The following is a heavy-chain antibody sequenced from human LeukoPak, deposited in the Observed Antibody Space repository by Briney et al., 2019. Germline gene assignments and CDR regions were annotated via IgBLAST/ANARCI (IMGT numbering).Heavy chain of an antibody. CDR3: ARALPTGYCSGDNCPPMGYYYYGMDV. J-gene: IGHJ6*02. CDR2: IYRRGDT. Sequence: PGGSLRLSCAASGFSVSSYDLNWVRQAPGKGLEWVSVIYRRGDTDYADSVKGRFSVSRDSYGNTLYLQMNSLRGEDTAVYYCARALPTGYCSGDNCPPMGYYYYGMDVWGQGTTVTVSS. V-gene: IGHV3-53*01. D-gene: IGHD2-15*01. CDR1: GFSVSSYD.